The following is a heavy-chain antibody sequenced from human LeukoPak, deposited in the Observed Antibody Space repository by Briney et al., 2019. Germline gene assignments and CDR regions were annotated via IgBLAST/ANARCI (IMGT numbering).Heavy chain of an antibody. CDR3: ARQWFGEVSND. D-gene: IGHD3-10*01. V-gene: IGHV3-74*01. CDR1: GFTFRNYS. CDR2: INSDGNII. Sequence: GGSLRLSCGASGFTFRNYSMQWVRQNPGKGLLWVANINSDGNIISYAESVKGRFTVSRDKAKKTLYLQMNSLRADDTAIYYCARQWFGEVSNDSGEGILVTVSS. J-gene: IGHJ4*02.